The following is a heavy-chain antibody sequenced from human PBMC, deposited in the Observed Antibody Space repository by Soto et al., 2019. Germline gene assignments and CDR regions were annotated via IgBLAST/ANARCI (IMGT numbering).Heavy chain of an antibody. CDR2: ISFSSSSI. J-gene: IGHJ4*02. CDR1: GFSFSNYR. D-gene: IGHD4-17*01. V-gene: IGHV3-21*01. CDR3: ARGYGGNEVF. Sequence: EVQLVESGGGLVKPGGSLRLSCAASGFSFSNYRMNWVRQAPGKGLEWVSSISFSSSSISYAESVKGRFTVSRDNAKNSLSLQMNSLRAADTAVYYCARGYGGNEVFWGQGTPVTVSS.